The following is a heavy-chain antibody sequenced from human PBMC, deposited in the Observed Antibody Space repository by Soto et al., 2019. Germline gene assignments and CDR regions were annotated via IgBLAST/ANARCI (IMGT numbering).Heavy chain of an antibody. CDR1: GGSFSGYY. D-gene: IGHD2-15*01. V-gene: IGHV4-34*01. CDR2: INHSGST. Sequence: PSETLSLTCAVYGGSFSGYYWSWIRQPPGKGLEWIGEINHSGSTNYNPSLKSRVTISVDTSKNQFSLKLSSVTAADTAVYYCARCFWGVNDCSGGSCYSSLSYYYGMGVWGQGTTVTV. J-gene: IGHJ6*02. CDR3: ARCFWGVNDCSGGSCYSSLSYYYGMGV.